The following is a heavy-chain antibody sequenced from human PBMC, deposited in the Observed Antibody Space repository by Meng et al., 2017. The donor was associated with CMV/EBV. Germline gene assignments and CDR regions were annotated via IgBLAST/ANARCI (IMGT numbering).Heavy chain of an antibody. Sequence: GESLKISCAASGFTFSSYWMSWVRQAPGKGLEWVANIKQDGSEKYYVDSVKGRFTISRDNAKNSLYLQMDSLRAEDTAVYYGARDKGEITIFGVVIIFRQGGAFDIWGQGTMVTVSS. CDR3: ARDKGEITIFGVVIIFRQGGAFDI. D-gene: IGHD3-3*01. V-gene: IGHV3-7*01. CDR1: GFTFSSYW. CDR2: IKQDGSEK. J-gene: IGHJ3*02.